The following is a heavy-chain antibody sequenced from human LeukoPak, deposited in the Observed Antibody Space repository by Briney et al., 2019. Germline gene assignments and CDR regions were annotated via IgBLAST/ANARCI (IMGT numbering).Heavy chain of an antibody. V-gene: IGHV3-30*18. J-gene: IGHJ3*02. D-gene: IGHD6-19*01. CDR3: AQTGYSSTFDI. CDR1: GFTFSSYG. CDR2: ISYDGSNK. Sequence: GGSLRLSCAASGFTFSSYGMHWVRQAPGKGLEWVAVISYDGSNKYYADSVKGRFTIYRDNSKNTLYLQMNSLRAEETAVYYCAQTGYSSTFDIWGQGTMVTVSS.